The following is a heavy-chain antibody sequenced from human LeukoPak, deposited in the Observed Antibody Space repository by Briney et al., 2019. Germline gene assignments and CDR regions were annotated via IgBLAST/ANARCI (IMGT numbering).Heavy chain of an antibody. Sequence: GGSLRLSCAASGFIVSSNYMSWVRQAPGKGLEWVSVIYSGGSTYYADSVQGRFTISRDNSKNTLYLQMNSLRAEDTAVYYCARDLDGSGSYYYWGQGTLVTVSS. J-gene: IGHJ4*02. CDR3: ARDLDGSGSYYY. V-gene: IGHV3-53*01. CDR1: GFIVSSNY. D-gene: IGHD3-10*01. CDR2: IYSGGST.